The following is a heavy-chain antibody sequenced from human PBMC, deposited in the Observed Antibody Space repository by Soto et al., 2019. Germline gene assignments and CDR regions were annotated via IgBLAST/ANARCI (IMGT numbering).Heavy chain of an antibody. CDR3: ARAMTSVTSTAHYYYGMDV. Sequence: SLRLSCAASGFTFSSYGMHWVRQAPGKGLEWVAVIWYDGSNKYYADSVKGRFTISRDNSKNTLYLQMNSLRAEDTAVYYCARAMTSVTSTAHYYYGMDVWGQGTTVTVSS. V-gene: IGHV3-33*01. J-gene: IGHJ6*02. CDR2: IWYDGSNK. D-gene: IGHD4-17*01. CDR1: GFTFSSYG.